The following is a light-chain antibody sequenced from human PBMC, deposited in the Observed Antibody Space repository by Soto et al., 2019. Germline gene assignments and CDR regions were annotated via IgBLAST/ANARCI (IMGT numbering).Light chain of an antibody. CDR2: DTS. CDR3: QEYLQWPPGM. V-gene: IGKV3-15*01. CDR1: QSVSGW. J-gene: IGKJ1*01. Sequence: MTQSPSTLSASVGDTVTVTCRASQSVSGWLAWHQQRPGQVPRLLIYDTSTRAPGISARFSGSGSGTEFTLTISTLQSEDFAVYYCQEYLQWPPGMFGQGTTVDMK.